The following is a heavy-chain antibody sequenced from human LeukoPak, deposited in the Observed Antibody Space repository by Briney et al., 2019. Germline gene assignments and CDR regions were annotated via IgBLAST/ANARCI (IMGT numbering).Heavy chain of an antibody. CDR3: ARDRSTGASAGTLYWFDP. V-gene: IGHV1-2*02. CDR1: AYTFTAYY. Sequence: GASVKVSCKASAYTFTAYYIHWVRQAPGQGLEWMGWINPNSGATNYAQKFQGRVTMTRDTSISTAYMELCRLKSDDTAVYYCARDRSTGASAGTLYWFDPWGQGTLVTVSS. J-gene: IGHJ5*02. CDR2: INPNSGAT. D-gene: IGHD6-13*01.